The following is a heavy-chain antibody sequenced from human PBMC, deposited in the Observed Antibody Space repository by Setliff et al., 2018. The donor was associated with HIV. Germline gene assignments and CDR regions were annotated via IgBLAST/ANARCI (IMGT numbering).Heavy chain of an antibody. D-gene: IGHD2-15*01. V-gene: IGHV3-20*04. CDR1: GFTFDDFG. Sequence: GESLKISCAASGFTFDDFGMTWVRQRPGKGLEWVSGINWNGAITDYADSVKGRFTISRDNAKNSLHLQMNSLRAEDAAFYYCTTRNSGYFDYWGQGTLVTVSS. CDR2: INWNGAIT. J-gene: IGHJ4*02. CDR3: TTRNSGYFDY.